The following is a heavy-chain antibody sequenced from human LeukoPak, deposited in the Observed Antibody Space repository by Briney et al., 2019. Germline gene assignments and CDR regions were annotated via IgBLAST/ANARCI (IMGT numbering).Heavy chain of an antibody. V-gene: IGHV3-30*18. Sequence: PGGTLRLSCVASGFTFSSYGFHWVRKAPAKGLEWVAVTSDDGIYNYYADSVKGRFTISRDNSKNTLYLQMNSPRPEDTAVYYCTKGGGISANPLDPWGPGTLVTVS. J-gene: IGHJ5*02. CDR2: TSDDGIYN. CDR1: GFTFSSYG. CDR3: TKGGGISANPLDP. D-gene: IGHD3-16*02.